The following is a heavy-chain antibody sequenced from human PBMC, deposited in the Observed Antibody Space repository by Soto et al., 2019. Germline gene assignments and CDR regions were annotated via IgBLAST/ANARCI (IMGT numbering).Heavy chain of an antibody. V-gene: IGHV4-61*05. D-gene: IGHD3-22*01. Sequence: SETLSLTCTVSGGSIGSSDYYWGWIRQPPGKGLECIGYIYYSGSTNYNPSLKSRVTISVDTSKNQFSLKLSSVTAADTAVYYCARRAPYYYDSSGSGYSFDIWGQGTMVT. CDR3: ARRAPYYYDSSGSGYSFDI. CDR1: GGSIGSSDYY. CDR2: IYYSGST. J-gene: IGHJ3*02.